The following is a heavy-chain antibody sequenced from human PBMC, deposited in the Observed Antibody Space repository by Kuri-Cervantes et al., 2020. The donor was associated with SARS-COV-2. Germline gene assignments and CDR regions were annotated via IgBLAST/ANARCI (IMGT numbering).Heavy chain of an antibody. CDR2: MNPNSGNT. Sequence: ASVKVSCKASGYTFTSYDINWVRQATGQGLEWMGWMNPNSGNTGYAQKFQGRVTMTEDTSTDTAYMELSSLRSEDTAVYYCATGDQLLVGWFDPWGQGTLVTVSS. CDR1: GYTFTSYD. CDR3: ATGDQLLVGWFDP. J-gene: IGHJ5*02. V-gene: IGHV1-8*01. D-gene: IGHD2-2*01.